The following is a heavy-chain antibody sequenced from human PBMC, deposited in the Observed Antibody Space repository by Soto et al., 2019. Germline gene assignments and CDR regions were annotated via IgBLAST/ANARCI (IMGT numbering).Heavy chain of an antibody. CDR2: ISAYNGNT. D-gene: IGHD6-13*01. V-gene: IGHV1-18*01. CDR3: ARDHATPIADNDAFDI. J-gene: IGHJ3*02. Sequence: QVQLVQSGAEVKKPGASVKVSCKASGYTFTSYGISWVRQAPGQGLEWMGWISAYNGNTNYAQKLQGRVTMTTDTSTSTAYMELRRLRSDDTAVYYCARDHATPIADNDAFDIWGQGTMVTVSS. CDR1: GYTFTSYG.